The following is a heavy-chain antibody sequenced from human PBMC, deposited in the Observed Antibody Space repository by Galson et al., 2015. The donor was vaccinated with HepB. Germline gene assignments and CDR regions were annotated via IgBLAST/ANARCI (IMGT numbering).Heavy chain of an antibody. V-gene: IGHV3-21*01. CDR2: ISSSSSYI. CDR3: ARRPSVLSYYDSSGPTGDGS. J-gene: IGHJ4*02. Sequence: SLRLSCAASGFTFSSYSMNWVRQAPGKGLEWVSSISSSSSYIYYADSVKGRSTISRDNAKNSLYLQMNCLTAEDTAVYYCARRPSVLSYYDSSGPTGDGSWGQGTLVTVSS. D-gene: IGHD3-22*01. CDR1: GFTFSSYS.